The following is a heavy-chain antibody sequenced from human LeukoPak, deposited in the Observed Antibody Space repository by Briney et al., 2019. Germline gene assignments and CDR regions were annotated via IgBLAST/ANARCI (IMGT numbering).Heavy chain of an antibody. V-gene: IGHV7-4-1*02. CDR2: INTNTGNS. CDR3: ARSRYCSGGSCSYNWFDP. J-gene: IGHJ5*02. CDR1: GYTFTSYA. D-gene: IGHD2-15*01. Sequence: ASVTVSCKASGYTFTSYAMNWVRQAPGQGLEWMGWINTNTGNSTYAQGFTGRFVFSLDTSVSTAYLQISSLKAEDTAVYYCARSRYCSGGSCSYNWFDPWGQGTLVTVSS.